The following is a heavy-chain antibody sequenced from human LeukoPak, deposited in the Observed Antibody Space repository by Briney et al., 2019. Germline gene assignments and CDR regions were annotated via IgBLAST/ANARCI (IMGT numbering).Heavy chain of an antibody. CDR2: IYYSGST. J-gene: IGHJ6*02. D-gene: IGHD6-13*01. CDR1: GGSISSSSYY. Sequence: SETLSLTCTVSGGSISSSSYYWGWIRQPPGKGLEWIGSIYYSGSTYYNPSPKSRVTISVDTSKNQFSLKLSSVTAADTAVYYCARLAVGGYSSSWYYYYYGMDVWGQGTTVTVSS. CDR3: ARLAVGGYSSSWYYYYYGMDV. V-gene: IGHV4-39*01.